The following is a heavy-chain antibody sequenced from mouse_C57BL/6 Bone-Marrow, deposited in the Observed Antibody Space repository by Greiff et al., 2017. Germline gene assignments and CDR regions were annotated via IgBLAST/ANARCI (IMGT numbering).Heavy chain of an antibody. CDR1: GFTFSSYG. Sequence: EVQVVESGGDLVKPGGSLKLSCAASGFTFSSYGMSWVRQTPDKRLEWVATISSGCSDTYYPDSVQGRVTISRDNAKTTLYPQMSSLKSEDTDMYDCERNLLPVVALAINYWGQGTSVTVSS. D-gene: IGHD1-1*01. J-gene: IGHJ4*01. CDR3: ERNLLPVVALAINY. CDR2: ISSGCSDT. V-gene: IGHV5-6*01.